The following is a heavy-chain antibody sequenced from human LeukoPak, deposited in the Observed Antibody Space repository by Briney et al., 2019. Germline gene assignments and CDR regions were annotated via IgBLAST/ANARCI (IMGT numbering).Heavy chain of an antibody. CDR2: INPNSGGT. Sequence: GASVKVSCKASGYTFTGYYMHWVRQAPGQGLEWMGWINPNSGGTNYAQKFQGRVTMTRDTSISTAYMELSRLRSDDTAVYYCARDPWSEQLGLGGVDYWGQGTLVTVSS. CDR1: GYTFTGYY. J-gene: IGHJ4*02. CDR3: ARDPWSEQLGLGGVDY. V-gene: IGHV1-2*02. D-gene: IGHD6-6*01.